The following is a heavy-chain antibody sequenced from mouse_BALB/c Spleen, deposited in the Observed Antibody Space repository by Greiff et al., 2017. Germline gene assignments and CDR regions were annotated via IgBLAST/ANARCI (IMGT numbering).Heavy chain of an antibody. Sequence: QVQLKESGPGLVAPSQSLSITCTVSGFSLTSYGVHWVRQPPGKGLEWLGVIWAGGSTNYNSALMSRLSISKDNSKSQVFLKMNSLHTDDTAMYYCARPPYYGSSWFAYWGQGTLVTVSA. CDR2: IWAGGST. CDR3: ARPPYYGSSWFAY. D-gene: IGHD1-2*01. J-gene: IGHJ3*01. CDR1: GFSLTSYG. V-gene: IGHV2-9*02.